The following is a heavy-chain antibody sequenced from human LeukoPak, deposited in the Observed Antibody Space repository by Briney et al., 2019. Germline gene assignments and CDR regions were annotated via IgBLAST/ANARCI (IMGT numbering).Heavy chain of an antibody. CDR2: ISDNLRDV. CDR1: GFRFSSYN. D-gene: IGHD6-13*01. J-gene: IGHJ4*02. CDR3: ATSQGSWPDYFDY. Sequence: PGRSLRLSCATSGFRFSSYNMNWVRQAPGKGLEWVSSISDNLRDVYYADSVKGRFTISRDNAKNSLFLQMNSLRAEDTAVYYCATSQGSWPDYFDYWGQGTLVTVSS. V-gene: IGHV3-21*01.